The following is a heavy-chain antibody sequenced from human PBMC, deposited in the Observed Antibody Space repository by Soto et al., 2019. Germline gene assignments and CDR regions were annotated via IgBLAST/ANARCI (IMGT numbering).Heavy chain of an antibody. CDR2: INPSLGTA. CDR1: GYSFTAYH. CDR3: ARAPYSRTSFHFDF. Sequence: SGKCCSKASGYSFTAYHMHWLRQAPGQGLEWVGIINPSLGTANYAQKFQGRVAMTWDTSTTTVYMELSSLRSDDTAVYYCARAPYSRTSFHFDFWGQGTLVTVYS. D-gene: IGHD3-22*01. V-gene: IGHV1-46*01. J-gene: IGHJ4*02.